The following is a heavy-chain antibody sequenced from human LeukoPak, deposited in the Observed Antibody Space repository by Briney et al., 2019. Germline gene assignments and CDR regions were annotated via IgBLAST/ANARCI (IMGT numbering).Heavy chain of an antibody. D-gene: IGHD3-16*01. J-gene: IGHJ6*03. Sequence: SVKVSCKASGGTFSSYGFSWVRQAPGQGPEWMGGIIPTFGATNYAQKFQGRVTISADKSTRTAYMELNSLRSEDTAIYYCATGPYVWESWHFNFYYMDVWGKGATVTVSS. CDR3: ATGPYVWESWHFNFYYMDV. CDR2: IIPTFGAT. CDR1: GGTFSSYG. V-gene: IGHV1-69*06.